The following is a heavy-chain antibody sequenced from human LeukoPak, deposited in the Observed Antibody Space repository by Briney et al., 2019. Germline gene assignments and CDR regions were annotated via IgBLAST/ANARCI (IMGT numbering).Heavy chain of an antibody. V-gene: IGHV1-2*02. CDR3: ARGGVGAMLYYYYYMDV. D-gene: IGHD1-26*01. CDR1: GYTFTGYY. J-gene: IGHJ6*03. CDR2: INPNSGGT. Sequence: AASVKVSCKASGYTFTGYYMHWVRQAPGQGLEWMGWINPNSGGTNYAQKFQGRVTMTRDTSISTAYMELSRLRSDDTAVYYCARGGVGAMLYYYYYMDVWGKGTTVTVSS.